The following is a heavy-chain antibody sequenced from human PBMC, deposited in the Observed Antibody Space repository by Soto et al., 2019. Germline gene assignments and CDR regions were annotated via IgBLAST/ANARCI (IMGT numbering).Heavy chain of an antibody. Sequence: SETLSLTCTVSGGSISSYYWSWIRQPPGKGLEWIGYIYYSGSTNYNPSLKSRVTISVDTSKNQFSLKLSSVTAADTAVYYCARDGRPVGSSGWYGYFDYWGQRTLVTVSS. CDR3: ARDGRPVGSSGWYGYFDY. CDR2: IYYSGST. D-gene: IGHD6-19*01. J-gene: IGHJ4*02. CDR1: GGSISSYY. V-gene: IGHV4-59*01.